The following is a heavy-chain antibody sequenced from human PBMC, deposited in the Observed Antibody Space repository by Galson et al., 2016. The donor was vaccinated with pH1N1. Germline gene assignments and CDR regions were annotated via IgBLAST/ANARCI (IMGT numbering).Heavy chain of an antibody. J-gene: IGHJ6*03. D-gene: IGHD3-9*01. CDR3: AREGGYNDILTGNPTGSNYCMDV. Sequence: SLRLSCAASGFTFSTFAMHWVRQAPGKGLEWVAIISYDGLNKYYGDSVQGRFTISRDNSKNTLYLQMDSLTPEDTAVFYCAREGGYNDILTGNPTGSNYCMDVWGKGTTVTVSS. CDR2: ISYDGLNK. V-gene: IGHV3-30-3*01. CDR1: GFTFSTFA.